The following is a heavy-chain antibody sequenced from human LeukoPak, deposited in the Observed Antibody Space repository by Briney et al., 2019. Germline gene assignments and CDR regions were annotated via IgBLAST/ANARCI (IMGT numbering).Heavy chain of an antibody. CDR1: GLTFSIYC. CDR2: IRDDGSSE. CDR3: AKLVDYCEGRTCFTTYYYTDI. J-gene: IGHJ6*03. V-gene: IGHV3-30*02. Sequence: GGSLRLSCEVSGLTFSIYCMHWVRQAPGKGLEWVTFIRDDGSSEHYADSVKGRFTVSRDHSKNTLYLQMNSLTLEDSAVYFCAKLVDYCEGRTCFTTYYYTDIWGKGTTVTVSS. D-gene: IGHD4-17*01.